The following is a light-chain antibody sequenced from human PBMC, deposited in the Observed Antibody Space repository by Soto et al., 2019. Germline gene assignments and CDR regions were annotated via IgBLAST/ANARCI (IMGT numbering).Light chain of an antibody. J-gene: IGLJ2*01. CDR2: DVS. CDR3: CYYAHGFL. V-gene: IGLV2-11*01. CDR1: SSDVGDYDY. Sequence: QSVLTQSRSVSGSPGQSVTISCTGTSSDVGDYDYVSWYQHHPGKAPKLMIYDVSKRPSGVPDRFSGSKSGNTASLTISGLQAEDAADYYCCYYAHGFLFGGGTKLTVL.